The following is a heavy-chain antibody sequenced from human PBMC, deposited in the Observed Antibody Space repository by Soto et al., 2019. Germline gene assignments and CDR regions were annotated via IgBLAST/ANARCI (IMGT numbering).Heavy chain of an antibody. J-gene: IGHJ6*02. V-gene: IGHV4-39*01. CDR3: ARLNGYCVSTGCHGYYGMDV. D-gene: IGHD2-2*03. Sequence: SQTLSLTSTVSGGSISSGTYYWGWIRQPPGKGLEWIGSIYYSGSTYYNPSLKSRVTISVDTSKNQFSLKLSSVTAADTAVYYCARLNGYCVSTGCHGYYGMDVWGQGTTVT. CDR1: GGSISSGTYY. CDR2: IYYSGST.